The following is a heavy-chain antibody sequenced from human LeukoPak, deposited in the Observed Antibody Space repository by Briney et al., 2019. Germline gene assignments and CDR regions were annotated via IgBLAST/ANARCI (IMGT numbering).Heavy chain of an antibody. Sequence: GGSLRLSCAASGITVSTFWMHWVRQAPGEGLVWVSRINTDGSDTNYADSVEGRFTISRDNAKNMLYLQMNDLRAEDTAVYYCVTDRYSDSAFGDWGQGTLVTVSS. D-gene: IGHD1-26*01. CDR2: INTDGSDT. CDR3: VTDRYSDSAFGD. CDR1: GITVSTFW. J-gene: IGHJ4*02. V-gene: IGHV3-74*01.